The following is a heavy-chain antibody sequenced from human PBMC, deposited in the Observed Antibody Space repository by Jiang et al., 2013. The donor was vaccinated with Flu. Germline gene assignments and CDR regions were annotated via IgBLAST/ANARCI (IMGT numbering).Heavy chain of an antibody. D-gene: IGHD2-15*01. CDR2: ISRDGDST. J-gene: IGHJ1*01. Sequence: QLLESGGGLVQPGGSLRLSCSASGFTFSYYTMHWVRQAPGTGLEYVSAISRDGDSTYYADSVKGRFTISRDNSKNTPYLQLNSLTKDDTAMYYCVLTPPIAKFFHHWGRGTLVTVSS. CDR1: GFTFSYYT. CDR3: VLTPPIAKFFHH. V-gene: IGHV3-64D*06.